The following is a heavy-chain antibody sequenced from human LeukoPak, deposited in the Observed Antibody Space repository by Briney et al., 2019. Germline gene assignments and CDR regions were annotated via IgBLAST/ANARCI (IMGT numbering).Heavy chain of an antibody. D-gene: IGHD6-19*01. V-gene: IGHV3-64*04. CDR2: ISSNGGST. J-gene: IGHJ4*02. CDR1: GFTFSSYA. Sequence: PGGSLRLSCSASGFTFSSYAMHWVRQAPGKGLEYVSAISSNGGSTYYADSVKGRFTISRDNAKHSLYLQMNSLRAEDTAVYYCGRNPGGYNSGWYVDNWGRGTLVTVSS. CDR3: GRNPGGYNSGWYVDN.